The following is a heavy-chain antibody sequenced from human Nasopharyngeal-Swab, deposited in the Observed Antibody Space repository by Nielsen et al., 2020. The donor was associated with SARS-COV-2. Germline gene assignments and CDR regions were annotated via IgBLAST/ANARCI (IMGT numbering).Heavy chain of an antibody. CDR1: GYSFTSYW. Sequence: GEALKIPCKGSGYSFTSYWIGLVRQMPGKGLEWMGIIYPGDSDTSYSQSFQGQVTISADKSISTAYLQWDSLKASDTAMYYCARGRGQPVDYWGQGTLVTVSS. CDR3: ARGRGQPVDY. J-gene: IGHJ4*02. D-gene: IGHD3-10*01. CDR2: IYPGDSDT. V-gene: IGHV5-51*01.